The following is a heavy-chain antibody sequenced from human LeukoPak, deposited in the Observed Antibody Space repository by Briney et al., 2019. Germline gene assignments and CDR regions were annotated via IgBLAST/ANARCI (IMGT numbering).Heavy chain of an antibody. CDR3: ARHWLGIVGATPGGYFDY. J-gene: IGHJ4*02. CDR1: GGSISSSSYY. Sequence: SETLSLTCTVSGGSISSSSYYWGWIRQPPGKGLEWIGSIYYSGSTRYNPSLKSRVTISVDTSKNQFSLKLSSVTAADTAVYYCARHWLGIVGATPGGYFDYWGQGTLVTVSS. CDR2: IYYSGST. D-gene: IGHD1-26*01. V-gene: IGHV4-39*01.